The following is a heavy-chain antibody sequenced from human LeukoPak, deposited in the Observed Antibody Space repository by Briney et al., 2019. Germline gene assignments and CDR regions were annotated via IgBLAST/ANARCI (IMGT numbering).Heavy chain of an antibody. CDR3: ARSSNYDFWSGLNWFDP. Sequence: ASVKVSCKASGGTFSSYAISWVRQAPGQGLEWMGGIIPIFGTANHAQKFQGRVTITADESTSTAYMELSSLRSEDTAVYYCARSSNYDFWSGLNWFDPWGQGTLVTVSS. J-gene: IGHJ5*02. V-gene: IGHV1-69*13. CDR2: IIPIFGTA. CDR1: GGTFSSYA. D-gene: IGHD3-3*01.